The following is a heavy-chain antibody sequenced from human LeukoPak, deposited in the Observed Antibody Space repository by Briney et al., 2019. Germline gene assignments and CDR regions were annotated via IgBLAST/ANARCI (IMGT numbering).Heavy chain of an antibody. Sequence: GESLKISCKGSGYNFTTYWIAWVRQMPGKGLEWMGIINPGDSDFRYSPSFQGQVTISADKSITTAYLQWSSLKASDTAMYYCARGYCSGGTCRYVTKYFDYWGQGTLVTVSS. V-gene: IGHV5-51*01. CDR2: INPGDSDF. D-gene: IGHD2-15*01. CDR1: GYNFTTYW. J-gene: IGHJ4*02. CDR3: ARGYCSGGTCRYVTKYFDY.